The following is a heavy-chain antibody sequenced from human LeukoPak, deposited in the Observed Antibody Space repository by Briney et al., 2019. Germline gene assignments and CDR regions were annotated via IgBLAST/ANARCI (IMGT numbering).Heavy chain of an antibody. J-gene: IGHJ4*02. D-gene: IGHD2-2*01. Sequence: GGSLRLSCVASGFTFSYFGMHWVRQAPGKGLEWVAFIRYDGSNEYYAESVKGRFTISRDNSKNTLYLQMNSLRVEDTASYYCAKIEGKYQLANIPDSWGQGTLVTVSS. CDR3: AKIEGKYQLANIPDS. CDR1: GFTFSYFG. CDR2: IRYDGSNE. V-gene: IGHV3-30*02.